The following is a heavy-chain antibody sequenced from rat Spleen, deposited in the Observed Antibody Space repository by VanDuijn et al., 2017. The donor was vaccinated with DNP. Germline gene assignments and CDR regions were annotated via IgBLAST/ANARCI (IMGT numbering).Heavy chain of an antibody. D-gene: IGHD1-7*01. CDR2: ITSSGGTT. CDR3: TRENWVLDY. Sequence: EVKLVESGGGLVQPGRSLKLSCAASGFTFSFYGMAWIRQVPGKGLDWVASITSSGGTTYYPDSVKGRFTVSRDNAKNTLYLQMNSLRSEDTATYYCTRENWVLDYWGQGVMVTVSS. CDR1: GFTFSFYG. V-gene: IGHV5-31*01. J-gene: IGHJ2*01.